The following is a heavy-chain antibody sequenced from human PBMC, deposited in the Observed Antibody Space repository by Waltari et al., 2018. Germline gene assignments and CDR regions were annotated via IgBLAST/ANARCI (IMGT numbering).Heavy chain of an antibody. V-gene: IGHV2-5*01. J-gene: IGHJ5*02. CDR1: GFSLSTSGVG. CDR2: IYWNDDK. Sequence: QITLKESGPTLVKPTQTLTLTCTFSGFSLSTSGVGVGWIRQPPGKALEWLALIYWNDDKRYSPSLKSRLTNTKDTSKSQVVLTMPTMDPVDTATYYCAHTVSHRSRNWFDPWGQGTLVTVSS. CDR3: AHTVSHRSRNWFDP.